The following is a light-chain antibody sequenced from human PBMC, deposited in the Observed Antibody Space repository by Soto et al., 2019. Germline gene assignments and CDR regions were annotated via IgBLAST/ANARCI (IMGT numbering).Light chain of an antibody. CDR3: QQYET. CDR2: GAS. Sequence: EIVLTQSPATLSLSPGERATLSCRASQSVSSYLAWYQQKPGQAPRLLIYGASSRATGIPDRFSGSGSGTDFTLTISRLEPEDFAVYYCQQYETFGQGTKVEIK. CDR1: QSVSSY. J-gene: IGKJ1*01. V-gene: IGKV3-20*01.